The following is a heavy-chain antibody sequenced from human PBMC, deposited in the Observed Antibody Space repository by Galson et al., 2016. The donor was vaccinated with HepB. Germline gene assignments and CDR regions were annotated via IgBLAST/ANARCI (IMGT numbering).Heavy chain of an antibody. J-gene: IGHJ5*02. D-gene: IGHD6-19*01. CDR2: IYPGDSDT. CDR3: ARKALGGIAVAGNKWFDP. CDR1: GYSFTSYW. V-gene: IGHV5-51*01. Sequence: KISCKGSGYSFTSYWIGWVRQMPGNGLEWMGIIYPGDSDTRYSPSFQGQVTISADKSISTAYLQWSSLKASDTAMYYCARKALGGIAVAGNKWFDPWGQGTLVTVSS.